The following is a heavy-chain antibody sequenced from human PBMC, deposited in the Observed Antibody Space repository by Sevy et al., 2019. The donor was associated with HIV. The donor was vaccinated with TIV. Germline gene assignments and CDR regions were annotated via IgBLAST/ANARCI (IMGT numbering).Heavy chain of an antibody. CDR1: GGTIVSSGHY. V-gene: IGHV4-39*02. J-gene: IGHJ6*02. Sequence: SETLSLTCSVSGGTIVSSGHYWGWIRQTPGKGLEWIGSIYYNGHTYYSPSLKSRLTISIDTSKNQFSLNLSSVTAADKAIYFCAREAGGYDYDYGMDVWGQGTTVTVSS. D-gene: IGHD5-12*01. CDR2: IYYNGHT. CDR3: AREAGGYDYDYGMDV.